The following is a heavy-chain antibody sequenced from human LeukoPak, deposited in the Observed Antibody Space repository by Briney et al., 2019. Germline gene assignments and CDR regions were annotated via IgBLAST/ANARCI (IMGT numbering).Heavy chain of an antibody. CDR3: AGSNGGYCSSTSCYTRNRYHYHYMDV. J-gene: IGHJ6*03. CDR1: GGSFSGYY. CDR2: INHSGST. V-gene: IGHV4-34*01. D-gene: IGHD2-2*01. Sequence: SETLSLTCAVYGGSFSGYYWSWIRQPPGKGLEWIGEINHSGSTNYNPSLKSRVTISVDTSKNQFSLKLSSVTAADTAVYYCAGSNGGYCSSTSCYTRNRYHYHYMDVWGRGTTVTVSS.